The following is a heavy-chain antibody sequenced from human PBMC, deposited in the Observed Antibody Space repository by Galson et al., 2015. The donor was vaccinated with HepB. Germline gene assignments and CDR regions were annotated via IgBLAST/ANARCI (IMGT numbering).Heavy chain of an antibody. V-gene: IGHV1-69*06. Sequence: SVKVSCKASGYTFPIYGISWVRQAPGQGLEWMGGIIPIFGTANYAQKFQGAVTITADKQTSTAYMELSSLRSEDTAVYYCASFSGYSYGYEDHDAFDFWGQGTMVTVSS. D-gene: IGHD5-18*01. CDR2: IIPIFGTA. CDR3: ASFSGYSYGYEDHDAFDF. CDR1: GYTFPIYG. J-gene: IGHJ3*01.